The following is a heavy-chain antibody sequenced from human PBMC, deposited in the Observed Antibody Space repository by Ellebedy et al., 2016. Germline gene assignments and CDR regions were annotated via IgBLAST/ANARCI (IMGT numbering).Heavy chain of an antibody. J-gene: IGHJ1*01. CDR1: GFTFSSYG. D-gene: IGHD6-13*01. Sequence: GESLKISCAASGFTFSSYGMHWVRQAPGKGLEWVAVISFDGSDKYYGDSVKGRFTISRDNARNTLDLQMNSLRAEDTAVYYCARDSSSWYLSRYLQHWGQGTLVTVSS. CDR2: ISFDGSDK. CDR3: ARDSSSWYLSRYLQH. V-gene: IGHV3-30*19.